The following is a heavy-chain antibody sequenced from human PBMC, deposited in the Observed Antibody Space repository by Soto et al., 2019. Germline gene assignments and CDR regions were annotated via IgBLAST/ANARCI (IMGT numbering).Heavy chain of an antibody. D-gene: IGHD6-19*01. CDR2: IYPGDSDT. CDR3: ARRTRGDSSGWPNYYYYGMDV. CDR1: GYSFTSYW. J-gene: IGHJ6*02. V-gene: IGHV5-51*01. Sequence: PGESLKISCKGSGYSFTSYWIAWVRQMPGKGLEWMGIIYPGDSDTRYSPSFQGQVTISADKSISTAYLQWSSLKASDTAMYYCARRTRGDSSGWPNYYYYGMDVWGQGTTVTVSS.